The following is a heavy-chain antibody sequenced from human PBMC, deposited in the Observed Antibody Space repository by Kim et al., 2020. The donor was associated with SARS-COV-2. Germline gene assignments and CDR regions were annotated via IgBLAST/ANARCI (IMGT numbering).Heavy chain of an antibody. CDR1: GFTFSSYG. CDR3: AKVEGGSGS. V-gene: IGHV3-30*18. Sequence: GGSLRLSCAASGFTFSSYGMHWVRQAPGKGLEWVAVISYDGSNKYYADSVKGRFTISRDNSKNTLYLQMNSLRAEDTAVYYCAKVEGGSGSWGQGTLVTVSS. D-gene: IGHD1-26*01. J-gene: IGHJ5*02. CDR2: ISYDGSNK.